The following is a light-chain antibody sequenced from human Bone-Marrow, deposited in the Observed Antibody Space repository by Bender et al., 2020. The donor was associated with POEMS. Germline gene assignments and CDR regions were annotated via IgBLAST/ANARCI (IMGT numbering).Light chain of an antibody. Sequence: QSALTQPRSVSGSPGQSVTIPCTGTSSDVGAYRFVSWYRQEPGKAPQLIIYDVSERPSGVSYHFSGSKSGNTASLTISGLQPEDEADYYCCSYAGTNTYVFGSGTKVTVL. CDR3: CSYAGTNTYV. CDR1: SSDVGAYRF. J-gene: IGLJ1*01. CDR2: DVS. V-gene: IGLV2-11*01.